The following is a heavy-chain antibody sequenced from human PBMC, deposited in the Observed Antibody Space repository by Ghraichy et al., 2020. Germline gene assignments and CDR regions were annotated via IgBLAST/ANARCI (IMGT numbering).Heavy chain of an antibody. Sequence: GGSLRLSCAASGFTFSDYSMNWVRQAPGKGLEWVSYISSSGSTIYYADSLKGRFTISRDNAKNSLYLQMNSLRAEDTVVYYCACATTSMVRFDYWGQGTLVTVSS. CDR3: ACATTSMVRFDY. CDR2: ISSSGSTI. V-gene: IGHV3-48*04. J-gene: IGHJ4*02. CDR1: GFTFSDYS. D-gene: IGHD3-10*01.